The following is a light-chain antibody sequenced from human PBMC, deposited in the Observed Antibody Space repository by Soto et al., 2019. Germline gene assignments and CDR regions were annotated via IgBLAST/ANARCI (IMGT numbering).Light chain of an antibody. CDR2: LEGSGIF. J-gene: IGLJ2*01. V-gene: IGLV4-60*01. CDR3: ETWDSNTVI. CDR1: SGHSTYI. Sequence: QLVLTQSSSASASLGSSVKLTCTLSSGHSTYIIAWHQQQPGKAPRYLMKLEGSGIFDTGSGLPDRFSGSSSGADRYLTKSNLQLVDEAVYYCETWDSNTVIFGGGTKLTVL.